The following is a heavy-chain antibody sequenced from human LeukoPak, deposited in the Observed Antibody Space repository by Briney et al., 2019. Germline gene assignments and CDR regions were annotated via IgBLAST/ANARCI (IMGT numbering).Heavy chain of an antibody. CDR1: GFTFSNAW. CDR3: TTDQRL. J-gene: IGHJ3*01. Sequence: GGSLRLSCAASGFTFSNAWMSWVRQAPGKGLEWVGRTKSKTDGGTTDYAAPVKGRFTISRDDSKNTLYLQMNSLKTEDTAVYYCTTDQRLWGQGTMVTVSS. CDR2: TKSKTDGGTT. D-gene: IGHD1-1*01. V-gene: IGHV3-15*01.